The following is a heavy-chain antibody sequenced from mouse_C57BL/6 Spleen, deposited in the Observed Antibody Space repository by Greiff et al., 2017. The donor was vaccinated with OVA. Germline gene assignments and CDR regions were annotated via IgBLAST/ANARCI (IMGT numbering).Heavy chain of an antibody. CDR3: ARGGGSGYYFDY. CDR1: GFTFSSYA. J-gene: IGHJ2*01. Sequence: EVMLVESGGGLVKPGGSLKLSCAASGFTFSSYAMSWVRQTPEKRLEWVATISDGGSYTDYPDNVKGRFTISRDNAKNNLYLQMSHLKSEDTAMYYCARGGGSGYYFDYWGQGTTLTVSS. V-gene: IGHV5-4*03. D-gene: IGHD3-1*01. CDR2: ISDGGSYT.